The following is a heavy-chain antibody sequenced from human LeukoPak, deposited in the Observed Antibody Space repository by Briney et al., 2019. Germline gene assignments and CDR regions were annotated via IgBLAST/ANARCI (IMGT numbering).Heavy chain of an antibody. CDR1: GYTFTGHY. J-gene: IGHJ4*02. V-gene: IGHV1-2*06. D-gene: IGHD6-13*01. CDR2: INPNSGGT. Sequence: GASVKVSCKASGYTFTGHYMHWVRQAPGQGLEWMGRINPNSGGTNYAQKFQGRVTMTRDTSISTAYMELSRLRSDDTAVYYCARASSSWISYFDYWGQGTLVTVSS. CDR3: ARASSSWISYFDY.